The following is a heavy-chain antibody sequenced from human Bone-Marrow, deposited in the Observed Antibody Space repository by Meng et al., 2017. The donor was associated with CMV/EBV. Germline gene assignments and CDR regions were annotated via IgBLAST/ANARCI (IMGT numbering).Heavy chain of an antibody. CDR1: GYTFTSYD. V-gene: IGHV1-8*01. J-gene: IGHJ6*02. CDR3: ARGLRGSSWYDYYGMDV. CDR2: MNPNSGNT. Sequence: ASVKVSCKASGYTFTSYDINWVRQATGQGLERMGWMNPNSGNTGYAQKFQGRVTMTRNTSISTAYMELSSLRSEDTAVYYCARGLRGSSWYDYYGMDVWGQGTTVTVSS. D-gene: IGHD6-13*01.